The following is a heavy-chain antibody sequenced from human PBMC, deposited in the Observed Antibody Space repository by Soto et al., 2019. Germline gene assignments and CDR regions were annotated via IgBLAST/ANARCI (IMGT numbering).Heavy chain of an antibody. D-gene: IGHD1-20*01. V-gene: IGHV1-8*01. CDR2: MNPNSGNT. CDR3: AREITDYGMDV. Sequence: QVQLVQSGAEVKKPGASVKVSCKASGYTFTSYDINWVRQATGQGLEWMGWMNPNSGNTGYAQKFQGRVTSTMNTSISTAYMELSNLRSEDTAAYYCAREITDYGMDVWGQGTTVTVSS. CDR1: GYTFTSYD. J-gene: IGHJ6*02.